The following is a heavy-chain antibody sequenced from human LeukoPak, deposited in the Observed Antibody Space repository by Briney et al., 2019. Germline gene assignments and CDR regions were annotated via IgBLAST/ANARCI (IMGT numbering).Heavy chain of an antibody. Sequence: SQTLSLTCSVFGGSISSAGYYWSWIRQHPGKGLEWIGYIYYSGTTYYNPSLKSRLTISVDTSNNQFSLKLSSVTAADTAVYYCAREKWETVFAFDIWGQGTVVTVSS. CDR2: IYYSGTT. D-gene: IGHD1-26*01. J-gene: IGHJ3*02. CDR3: AREKWETVFAFDI. CDR1: GGSISSAGYY. V-gene: IGHV4-31*03.